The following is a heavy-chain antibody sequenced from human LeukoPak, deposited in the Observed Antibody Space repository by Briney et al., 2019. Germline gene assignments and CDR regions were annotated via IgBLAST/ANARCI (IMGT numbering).Heavy chain of an antibody. CDR1: GYTFTSYY. D-gene: IGHD2-21*02. CDR2: VNPSGGST. V-gene: IGHV1-46*01. J-gene: IGHJ4*02. Sequence: ASVKVSCKASGYTFTSYYMHWVRQAPGQGLEWMGIVNPSGGSTSYAQEFQGRVTMTRDTSTSTVYMELSSLRSEDTAVYYCYCGGDFNRDYWGQGTLVTVSS. CDR3: YCGGDFNRDY.